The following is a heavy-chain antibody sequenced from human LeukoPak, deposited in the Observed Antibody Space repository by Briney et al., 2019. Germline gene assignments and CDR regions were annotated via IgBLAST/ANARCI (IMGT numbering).Heavy chain of an antibody. J-gene: IGHJ3*02. CDR3: ARRDRDASNYDLAFDI. CDR1: GFTFSSYS. CDR2: ISSSSSYI. D-gene: IGHD5-24*01. Sequence: GGSLRLSCAASGFTFSSYSMNWVRQAPGKGLEWVSSISSSSSYIHYADSVKGRFTISRDNAKNSLYLQMNSLRAEDTAVYYCARRDRDASNYDLAFDIWGQGTMVTVSS. V-gene: IGHV3-21*01.